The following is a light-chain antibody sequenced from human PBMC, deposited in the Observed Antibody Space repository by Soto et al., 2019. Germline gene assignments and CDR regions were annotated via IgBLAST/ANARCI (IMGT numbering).Light chain of an antibody. CDR3: QQYYSYPLT. Sequence: AIRMTQSPSSLSASTGDRVTITCRASQGISSYLAWYQQKPGKAPKLLIYAASTLQSGVPSRFSGSGSGTDFTLTICCLQSEDFATYYCQQYYSYPLTFGGGTRWIS. CDR1: QGISSY. J-gene: IGKJ4*01. V-gene: IGKV1-8*01. CDR2: AAS.